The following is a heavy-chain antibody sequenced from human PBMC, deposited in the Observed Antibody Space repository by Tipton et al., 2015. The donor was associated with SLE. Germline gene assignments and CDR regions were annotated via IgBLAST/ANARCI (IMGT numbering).Heavy chain of an antibody. J-gene: IGHJ3*02. CDR1: GYSFTSYW. D-gene: IGHD2-15*01. CDR3: AKTLGYCSGGSCSNAFDI. Sequence: QLVQSGAEVKKPGESLKISCKGSGYSFTSYWIGWVRQMPGKGLEWMGIIYPGDSDTRYSPSFQGQVTISADKSISTAYLQWSSLKASDTAMYYCAKTLGYCSGGSCSNAFDIWGQGTMVTVSS. V-gene: IGHV5-51*03. CDR2: IYPGDSDT.